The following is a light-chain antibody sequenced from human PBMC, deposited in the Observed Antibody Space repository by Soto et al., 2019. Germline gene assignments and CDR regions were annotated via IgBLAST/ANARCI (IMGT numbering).Light chain of an antibody. CDR1: QSVGSN. CDR2: SAS. CDR3: QHYNEWPPRVT. V-gene: IGKV3-15*01. Sequence: EIVMTQSPATLSVSPGGRATLSCRASQSVGSNLVWYQQKPGQAPRLLFYSASTTATDVPARFSGSGSGTEFTLTISSQQSEHFAVYYFQHYNEWPPRVTFGPGTKVDVK. J-gene: IGKJ3*01.